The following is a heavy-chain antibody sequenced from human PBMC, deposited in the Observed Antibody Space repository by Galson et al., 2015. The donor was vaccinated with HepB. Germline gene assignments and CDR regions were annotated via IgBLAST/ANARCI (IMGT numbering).Heavy chain of an antibody. CDR1: GYTFTSYG. CDR3: ARQYCSGGSCYSDFDN. V-gene: IGHV1-18*01. Sequence: SVKVSCKASGYTFTSYGISWVRQAPGQGLEWMGWISAYNGNTNYAQKLQGRVTMTTDTSTSTAYMELRSLRSDDTAVYYCARQYCSGGSCYSDFDNWGQGTLVTVSS. D-gene: IGHD2-15*01. J-gene: IGHJ4*02. CDR2: ISAYNGNT.